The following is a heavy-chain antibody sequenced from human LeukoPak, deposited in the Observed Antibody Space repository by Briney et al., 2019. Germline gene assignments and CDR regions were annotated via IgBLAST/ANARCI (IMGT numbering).Heavy chain of an antibody. J-gene: IGHJ4*02. CDR3: ARGRPHGNDY. V-gene: IGHV3-74*01. D-gene: IGHD4-23*01. CDR1: GFTFSSYW. Sequence: GSLRLSCAASGFTFSSYWMNWVRQVPGKGLVWVSRIASDGNNRDYADSVKGRFTISRHNAKNTLYLQMNSLRVEDTAVYYCARGRPHGNDYWGQGTLVTVSS. CDR2: IASDGNNR.